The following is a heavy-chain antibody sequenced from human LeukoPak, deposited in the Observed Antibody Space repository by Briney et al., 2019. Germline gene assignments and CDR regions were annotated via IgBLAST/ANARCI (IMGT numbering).Heavy chain of an antibody. CDR1: GFTFGDYA. D-gene: IGHD3-16*01. V-gene: IGHV3-49*03. J-gene: IGHJ4*02. Sequence: GGSLRLSCTASGFTFGDYAMSWFRQAPGKGLEWVGFIRSKAYGGTTEYAASVKGRFTISRDDSKSIAYLQMNSLKTEDTAVYYCTSSSGYDWGRFDYWGQGTLVTVPS. CDR2: IRSKAYGGTT. CDR3: TSSSGYDWGRFDY.